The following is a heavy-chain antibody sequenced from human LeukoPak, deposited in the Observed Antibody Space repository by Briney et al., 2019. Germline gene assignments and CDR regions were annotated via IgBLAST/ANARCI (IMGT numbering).Heavy chain of an antibody. CDR3: ARSPSYGSAQDY. V-gene: IGHV3-30*02. CDR1: GFTFNSYG. D-gene: IGHD4-17*01. J-gene: IGHJ4*02. Sequence: GGSLRLSCAASGFTFNSYGMHWVRQAPGKGLEWVAFIRYDGSNKYYADSVKGRFTISRDNSKNTLYLQMGSLRAEDMAVYYCARSPSYGSAQDYWGQGTLVTVSS. CDR2: IRYDGSNK.